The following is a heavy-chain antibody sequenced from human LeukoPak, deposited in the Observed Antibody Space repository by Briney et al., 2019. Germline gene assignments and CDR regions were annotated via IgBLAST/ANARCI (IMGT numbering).Heavy chain of an antibody. V-gene: IGHV3-7*01. Sequence: GGSLRLSCAASGFTFSSYWMSWVRQAPGKGLEWVANIKQDGSEKYYVDSVKGRFTISRDNAKNSLYLQMNSLRAEDTAAYYCARDLAGYSYGRPFDYWGQGTLVTVSS. CDR2: IKQDGSEK. CDR1: GFTFSSYW. CDR3: ARDLAGYSYGRPFDY. J-gene: IGHJ4*02. D-gene: IGHD5-18*01.